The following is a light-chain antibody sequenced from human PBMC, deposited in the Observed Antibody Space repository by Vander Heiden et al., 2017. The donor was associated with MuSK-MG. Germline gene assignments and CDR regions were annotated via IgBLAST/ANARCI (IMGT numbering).Light chain of an antibody. CDR3: CYPDNNDRHLRML. Sequence: SELTQDPAVSVALGQTVSITCQGDSLRTYFANWYQQRPGQAPLLAISGKKNRPSGITARCSGAGSGKTASTTINTEQAEEEADEYYCYPDNNDRHLRMLFGGGTKMTVL. V-gene: IGLV3-19*01. CDR1: SLRTYF. CDR2: GKK. J-gene: IGLJ2*01.